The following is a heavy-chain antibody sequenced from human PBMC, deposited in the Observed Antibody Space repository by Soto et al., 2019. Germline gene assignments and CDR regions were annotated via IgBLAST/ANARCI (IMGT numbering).Heavy chain of an antibody. J-gene: IGHJ3*02. CDR2: ISSSSSTI. Sequence: EVQLVESGGGLVQPGGSLRLSCAASGFTFSSYSMNWVRQAPGKGLEWVSYISSSSSTIYYADSVKGRFTISRDNAKNSLYLQMNSLRAEDTAVYYCARDRQDIVVVVAAADAFDIWGPGTMVTVSS. CDR1: GFTFSSYS. V-gene: IGHV3-48*01. D-gene: IGHD2-15*01. CDR3: ARDRQDIVVVVAAADAFDI.